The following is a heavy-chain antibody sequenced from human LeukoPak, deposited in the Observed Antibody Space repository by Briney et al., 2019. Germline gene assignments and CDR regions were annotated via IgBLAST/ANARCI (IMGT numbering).Heavy chain of an antibody. CDR2: IYSGGST. J-gene: IGHJ4*02. V-gene: IGHV3-53*04. CDR3: AGGGSGWPFDY. CDR1: GFTVSSNY. D-gene: IGHD6-19*01. Sequence: PGGSLRLSCAASGFTVSSNYMSWVRQAPGKGLEWVSVIYSGGSTYYADSVKGRFTISRHNSRNTLYLQMNSLRAEDTAVYYGAGGGSGWPFDYWGQGTLVTVSS.